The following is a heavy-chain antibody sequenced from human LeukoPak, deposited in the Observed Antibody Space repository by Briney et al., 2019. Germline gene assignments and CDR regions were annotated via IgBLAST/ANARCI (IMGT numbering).Heavy chain of an antibody. V-gene: IGHV3-23*01. CDR2: ISGSGGST. CDR1: GFTFSSYA. CDR3: ARERPYYYDSSGYRYYFDY. Sequence: GGSLRLSCAASGFTFSSYAMSWVRQAPGKGLEWVSAISGSGGSTYYADSVKGRFTISRDNSKNTLYLQMNSLRAEDTVVYYCARERPYYYDSSGYRYYFDYWGQGTLVTVSS. J-gene: IGHJ4*02. D-gene: IGHD3-22*01.